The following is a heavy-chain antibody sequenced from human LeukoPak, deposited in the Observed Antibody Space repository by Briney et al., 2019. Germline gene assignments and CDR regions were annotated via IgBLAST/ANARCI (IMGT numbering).Heavy chain of an antibody. Sequence: SETLSLTCSVSGGSISSSSCYWGWIRQPPGKGLEWIGEIYYSGRAYYNSSLKSRLTISVDTSWNQFSMTLSSVTAADTGVYYCARRRYYDSTGYLDWGQGTLVSVST. CDR1: GGSISSSSCY. J-gene: IGHJ1*01. CDR2: IYYSGRA. V-gene: IGHV4-39*01. CDR3: ARRRYYDSTGYLD. D-gene: IGHD3-22*01.